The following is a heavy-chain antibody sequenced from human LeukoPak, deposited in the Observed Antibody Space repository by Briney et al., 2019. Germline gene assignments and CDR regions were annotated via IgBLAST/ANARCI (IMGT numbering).Heavy chain of an antibody. D-gene: IGHD1-14*01. CDR3: ARKGELEGIYYFDY. CDR2: IYSSGHT. CDR1: GGSISSGNNY. Sequence: SETLSLTCTVSGGSISSGNNYWSWFRQPAGEGLEWIGRIYSSGHTHYNPSLESRVTISVDTSKNQFSLKLSSVTAADTAVYYCARKGELEGIYYFDYWGQGTLVTVSS. J-gene: IGHJ4*02. V-gene: IGHV4-61*02.